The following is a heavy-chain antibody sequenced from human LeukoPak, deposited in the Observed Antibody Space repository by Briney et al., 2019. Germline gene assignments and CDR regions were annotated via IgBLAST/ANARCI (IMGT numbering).Heavy chain of an antibody. CDR3: AKDPFRGSSRTPNWFDP. J-gene: IGHJ5*02. Sequence: SETLSLTCTVSGGSITIYYWSWIRQPAGKGLEWIGRIYTSGSTNYNPSLKSRVTMSVDTSKNQFSLKLSSVTAADTAVYYCAKDPFRGSSRTPNWFDPWGQGTLVTVSS. V-gene: IGHV4-4*07. CDR2: IYTSGST. D-gene: IGHD3-10*01. CDR1: GGSITIYY.